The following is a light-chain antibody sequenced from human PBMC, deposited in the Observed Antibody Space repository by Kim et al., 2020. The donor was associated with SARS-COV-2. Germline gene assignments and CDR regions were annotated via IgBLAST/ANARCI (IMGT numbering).Light chain of an antibody. J-gene: IGLJ1*01. Sequence: SYELTQPHSVSVSPGQTASITCSGDKLGDTYASWYQQKPGQSPVLVIYQDTERPSGIPERFSGSNSGNTATLTISGTQAMDEADYYCQAWDTNFYVFGTGTKVTVL. V-gene: IGLV3-1*01. CDR1: KLGDTY. CDR2: QDT. CDR3: QAWDTNFYV.